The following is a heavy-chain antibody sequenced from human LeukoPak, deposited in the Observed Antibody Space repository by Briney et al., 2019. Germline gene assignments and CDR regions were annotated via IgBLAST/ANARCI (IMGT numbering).Heavy chain of an antibody. D-gene: IGHD3-16*01. CDR1: GGSISSYY. CDR3: ATVGGAFDI. V-gene: IGHV4-4*07. CDR2: IYTSGST. Sequence: SETLSLTCKVSGGSISSYYWNWILQPAGKGLEWIGRIYTSGSTHYNPSLKSRVTMSVDRSKNQFSLNLTSVTAADTAVYYCATVGGAFDIWGQGTMVTVSS. J-gene: IGHJ3*02.